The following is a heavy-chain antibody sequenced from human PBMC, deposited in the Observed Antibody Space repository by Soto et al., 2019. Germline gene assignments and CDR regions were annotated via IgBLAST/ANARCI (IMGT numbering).Heavy chain of an antibody. V-gene: IGHV3-73*01. CDR2: IRSRANSYAT. D-gene: IGHD3-9*01. CDR3: ARDSFDWLSRNPFDP. Sequence: GGSLRLSCAASGFAFSASTLYWVRQASGKGLEWLGRIRSRANSYATGYAASVKGRFTISRDDSKNTAYLQMNSLKTEDTAVYYCARDSFDWLSRNPFDPWGQGTLLTVSS. CDR1: GFAFSAST. J-gene: IGHJ5*02.